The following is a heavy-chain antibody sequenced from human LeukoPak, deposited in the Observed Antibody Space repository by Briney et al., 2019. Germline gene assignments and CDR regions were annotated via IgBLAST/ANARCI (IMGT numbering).Heavy chain of an antibody. CDR2: MNPNSGNT. V-gene: IGHV1-8*01. J-gene: IGHJ6*02. CDR1: GYTFTSYG. Sequence: ASVKVSCKASGYTFTSYGINWVRQATGQGLEWMGWMNPNSGNTGYAQKFQGRVTMTRNTSISTAYMELSSLRSEDTAVYYCARSITRFGYYYGMDVWGQGTTVTVSS. CDR3: ARSITRFGYYYGMDV. D-gene: IGHD3-10*02.